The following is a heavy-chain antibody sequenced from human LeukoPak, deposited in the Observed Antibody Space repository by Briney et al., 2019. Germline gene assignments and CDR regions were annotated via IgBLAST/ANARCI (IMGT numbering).Heavy chain of an antibody. CDR1: GGSISSYY. CDR3: ASSAVIQTMVREYTPFDY. Sequence: SETLSLTCTVSGGSISSYYWSWIRQPAGKGLEWIGRIYTSGSTNYNPSLKSRVTMSVDTSKNQFSLKLSSVTAADTAVYYCASSAVIQTMVREYTPFDYWGQGTLVTVSS. J-gene: IGHJ4*02. D-gene: IGHD3-10*01. CDR2: IYTSGST. V-gene: IGHV4-4*07.